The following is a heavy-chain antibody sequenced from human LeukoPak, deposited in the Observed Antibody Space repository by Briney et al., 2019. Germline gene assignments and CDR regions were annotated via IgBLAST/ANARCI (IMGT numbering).Heavy chain of an antibody. CDR2: INSDGSST. V-gene: IGHV3-74*01. Sequence: PGGSLRLSCAASGFTFSSYWMHWVRQAPGKGLVWVSRINSDGSSTSYADSVKGRFTISRDNAKNSLYLQMNSLRAEDTAVYYCARDHPLGPKWEPLLGAPDYWGQGTLVTVSS. J-gene: IGHJ4*02. CDR3: ARDHPLGPKWEPLLGAPDY. CDR1: GFTFSSYW. D-gene: IGHD1-26*01.